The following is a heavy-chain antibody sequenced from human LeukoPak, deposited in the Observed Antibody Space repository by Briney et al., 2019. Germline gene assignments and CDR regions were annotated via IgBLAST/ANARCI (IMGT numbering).Heavy chain of an antibody. CDR2: ISGSGDNT. D-gene: IGHD1-26*01. CDR1: GFSFRTYG. Sequence: PGGSLRLSCAASGFSFRTYGMGWVRQAPGKRLEWVSGISGSGDNTHNADFVKGRFTISRDNSKNTLYLQMNSLRAEDTAVYYCAKIAETSGIYGQGYDYWGQGTLVTVSS. CDR3: AKIAETSGIYGQGYDY. V-gene: IGHV3-23*01. J-gene: IGHJ4*02.